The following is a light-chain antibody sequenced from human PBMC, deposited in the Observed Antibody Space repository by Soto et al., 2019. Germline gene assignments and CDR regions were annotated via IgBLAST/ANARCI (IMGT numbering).Light chain of an antibody. CDR3: QQYDISPRT. V-gene: IGKV3-20*01. CDR1: QSLNSFY. CDR2: GSS. Sequence: EIVLTQSPGTLSLSPGERATLSCRASQSLNSFYLAWYQQKPGQAPRLLIYGSSNRATGIPDRFSGSGSGTDFTLTISRLDPEDFAVYYRQQYDISPRTFGQGTNVDIK. J-gene: IGKJ1*01.